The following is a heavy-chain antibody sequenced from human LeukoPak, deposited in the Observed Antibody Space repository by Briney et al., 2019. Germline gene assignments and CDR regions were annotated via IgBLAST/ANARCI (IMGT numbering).Heavy chain of an antibody. V-gene: IGHV4-61*08. CDR3: ARQVVDLVRDGYKMHDAFDI. J-gene: IGHJ3*02. D-gene: IGHD5-24*01. CDR2: IYHSGST. Sequence: SETLSLTCTVSGGSISSGGYYWSWIRQPPGKGLEWIGYIYHSGSTNYNPSLKSRVTISVDTSKNQFSLKLSSVTAADTAVYYCARQVVDLVRDGYKMHDAFDIWGQGTMVTVSS. CDR1: GGSISSGGYY.